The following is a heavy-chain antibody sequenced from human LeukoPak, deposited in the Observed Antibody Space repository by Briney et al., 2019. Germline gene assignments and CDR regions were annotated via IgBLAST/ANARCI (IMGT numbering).Heavy chain of an antibody. J-gene: IGHJ4*02. Sequence: GGSLRLSCAASGFTFSSYSMNWVRQAPGKGLEWVSSITSSSSYIYYADSVKGRFTISRHNAKNSLYLQMNSLRVEDTAVYYCARDKIVGATHFDYWGQGTLVTVSS. CDR2: ITSSSSYI. D-gene: IGHD1-26*01. CDR1: GFTFSSYS. CDR3: ARDKIVGATHFDY. V-gene: IGHV3-21*01.